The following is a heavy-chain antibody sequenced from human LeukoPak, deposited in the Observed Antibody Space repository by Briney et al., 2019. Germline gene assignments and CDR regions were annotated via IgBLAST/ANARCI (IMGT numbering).Heavy chain of an antibody. D-gene: IGHD3-10*01. Sequence: ASVKVSCKASGNIFTNYHLHWVRLAPGRGLGWMGAVYTDGGTITNTRSFQDRVTMTRDVSTRTVYMELSSLNSEDTAVYYCATEAPGSYRFDNWGQEILVTVS. CDR3: ATEAPGSYRFDN. J-gene: IGHJ4*02. V-gene: IGHV1-46*01. CDR1: GNIFTNYH. CDR2: VYTDGGTI.